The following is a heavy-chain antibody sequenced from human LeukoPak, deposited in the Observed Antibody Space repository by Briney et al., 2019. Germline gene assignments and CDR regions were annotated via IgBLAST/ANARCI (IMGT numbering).Heavy chain of an antibody. J-gene: IGHJ4*02. D-gene: IGHD5-12*01. CDR1: GGSISSYY. CDR2: IYCSGST. V-gene: IGHV4-59*01. CDR3: ARVRAESSGYDFDY. Sequence: SETLSLTCTVSGGSISSYYWSWIRQPPGKGLEWIGYIYCSGSTNYNPSLKSRVTISVDTSKNQFSLKLSSVTAADTAVYYCARVRAESSGYDFDYWGQGTLVTVSS.